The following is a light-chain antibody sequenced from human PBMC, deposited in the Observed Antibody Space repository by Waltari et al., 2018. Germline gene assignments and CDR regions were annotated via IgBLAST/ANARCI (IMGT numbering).Light chain of an antibody. J-gene: IGKJ4*01. Sequence: EIVLTQSPGTLSVSLGERVTVSCRASQTITGSCLTWYHQKPGQAPMLLIYGASNRAPGIPDRFSGSGSGTDFTLTISRLEPEDSAVYYCQQYDGSVVTFGGGTKVEIK. CDR1: QTITGSC. CDR2: GAS. V-gene: IGKV3-20*01. CDR3: QQYDGSVVT.